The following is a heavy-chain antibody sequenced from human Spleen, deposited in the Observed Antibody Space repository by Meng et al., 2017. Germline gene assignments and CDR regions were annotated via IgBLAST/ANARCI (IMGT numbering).Heavy chain of an antibody. CDR1: RYTFTSYA. D-gene: IGHD4-23*01. V-gene: IGHV7-4-1*02. CDR2: ISTYTGTP. Sequence: ASVKVSCKASRYTFTSYALNWVRQAPGQGLEWMGWISTYTGTPTYAQGFTGRFVFSLDTSVSTAYLQISNLKAEDTAVYYCARDEPTTVVTLGYWGQGTLVTVSS. CDR3: ARDEPTTVVTLGY. J-gene: IGHJ4*02.